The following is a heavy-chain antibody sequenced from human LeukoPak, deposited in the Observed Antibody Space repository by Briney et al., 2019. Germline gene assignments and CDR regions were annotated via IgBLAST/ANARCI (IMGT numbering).Heavy chain of an antibody. CDR1: GFTFSSYS. Sequence: PGGSLRLSCAASGFTFSSYSTNWVRQAPGKGLEWVSSISSSSSYIYYADSVKGRFTISRDNAKNSLYLQMNSLRAEDTAVYYCASLRTGGVAGGFDYWGQGTLVTVSS. D-gene: IGHD2-8*02. CDR3: ASLRTGGVAGGFDY. CDR2: ISSSSSYI. J-gene: IGHJ4*02. V-gene: IGHV3-21*01.